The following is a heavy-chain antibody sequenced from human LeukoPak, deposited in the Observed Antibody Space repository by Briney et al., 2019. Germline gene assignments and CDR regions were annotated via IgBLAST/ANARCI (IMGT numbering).Heavy chain of an antibody. CDR1: GFTCSRDA. J-gene: IGHJ4*02. Sequence: QPGGSLRLSCAASGFTCSRDAMSWGRQAPGKGVEGASAISASGGSTYYAVSVKGRFTISRDNSKNTLYLQMNSLRAEDTAVYYCAKEFEKLEPLVWGQGILVTVSA. V-gene: IGHV3-23*01. D-gene: IGHD1-1*01. CDR3: AKEFEKLEPLV. CDR2: ISASGGST.